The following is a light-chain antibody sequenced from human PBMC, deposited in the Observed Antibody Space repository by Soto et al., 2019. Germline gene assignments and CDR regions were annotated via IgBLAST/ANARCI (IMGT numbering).Light chain of an antibody. CDR2: AAS. CDR3: LQVFNWPYS. V-gene: IGKV1-6*01. Sequence: AIQMTQSPSSLSASVGERVILTCRASQDIGSDLGWYQQKPGKAPKLLIYAASSLHSGVPARFSGSGSGSDFTLTISSLQPEDFATYYCLQVFNWPYSFGQGTKLEIK. J-gene: IGKJ2*01. CDR1: QDIGSD.